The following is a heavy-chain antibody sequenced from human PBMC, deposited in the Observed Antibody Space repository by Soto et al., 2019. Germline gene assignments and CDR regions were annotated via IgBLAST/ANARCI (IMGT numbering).Heavy chain of an antibody. CDR2: ISSSSSYI. V-gene: IGHV3-21*01. Sequence: PGGSLRLSCAASGFTFSSYSMNWVRQAPGEGLEWISSISSSSSYIYYADSVKGRFTISRDNAKNSLYLQMNSLRAEDTAVYYCARFQTAGFGELFPTYYYYYGMDVWGQGTTVTVSS. D-gene: IGHD3-10*01. CDR1: GFTFSSYS. CDR3: ARFQTAGFGELFPTYYYYYGMDV. J-gene: IGHJ6*02.